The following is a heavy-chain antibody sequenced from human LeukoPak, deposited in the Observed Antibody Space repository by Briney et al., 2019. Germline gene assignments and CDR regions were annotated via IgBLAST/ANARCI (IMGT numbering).Heavy chain of an antibody. V-gene: IGHV1-46*04. D-gene: IGHD6-19*01. J-gene: IGHJ4*02. Sequence: ASVKVSCKASGYTFTNYYMHWVRQAPGRGLEWMGIINPSGGSTRYEQKLQGRVTMTRDTSTSTVYMELSSLRSEDTAVYYCARESDLAVAGTGFDYWGQGTLVTVSS. CDR3: ARESDLAVAGTGFDY. CDR1: GYTFTNYY. CDR2: INPSGGST.